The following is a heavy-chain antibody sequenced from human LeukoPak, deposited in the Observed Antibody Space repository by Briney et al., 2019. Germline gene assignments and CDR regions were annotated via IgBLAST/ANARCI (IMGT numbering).Heavy chain of an antibody. CDR1: GFTVSSNY. CDR2: IYSGGST. Sequence: GGSLRLSCAASGFTVSSNYMSWVRQAPGKGLEWVSVIYSGGSTYYADSVKGRFTISRDNSKNTLYPQMNSLRAEDTAVYYCARSRRGYYYYMDVWGKGTTVTVSS. J-gene: IGHJ6*03. V-gene: IGHV3-53*05. D-gene: IGHD3-10*01. CDR3: ARSRRGYYYYMDV.